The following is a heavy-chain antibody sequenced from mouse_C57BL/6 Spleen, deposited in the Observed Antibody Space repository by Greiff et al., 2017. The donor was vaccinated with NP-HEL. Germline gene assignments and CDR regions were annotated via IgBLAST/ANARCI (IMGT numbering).Heavy chain of an antibody. D-gene: IGHD2-4*01. CDR3: AREDYDYDFGSMDY. Sequence: EVQVVESGPGLVKPSQSLSLTCSVTGYSITSGYYWNWIRQFPGNKLEWMGYISYDGSNNYNPSLKNRISITRDTSKNQFFLKLNSVTTEDTATYYCAREDYDYDFGSMDYWGQGTSVTVSS. V-gene: IGHV3-6*01. J-gene: IGHJ4*01. CDR1: GYSITSGYY. CDR2: ISYDGSN.